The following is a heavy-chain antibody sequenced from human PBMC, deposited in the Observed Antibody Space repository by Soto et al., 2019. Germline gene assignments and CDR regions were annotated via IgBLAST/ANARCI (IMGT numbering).Heavy chain of an antibody. D-gene: IGHD2-2*01. J-gene: IGHJ6*04. CDR3: AKAGPYCSSISCSWMYV. V-gene: IGHV3-23*01. CDR2: MSGSGYNT. CDR1: GFIFSSRA. Sequence: EVQLSESGGGLVQPGGSLRLSCAASGFIFSSRAMSWVRQAPGKGLEWASAMSGSGYNTYYADSVKGRFTISRDNSKNKLYLQMHSLRVEDTSVYYCAKAGPYCSSISCSWMYVWGKGPTVTVSS.